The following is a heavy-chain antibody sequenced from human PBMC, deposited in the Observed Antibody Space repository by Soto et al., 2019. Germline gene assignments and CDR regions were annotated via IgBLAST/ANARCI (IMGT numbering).Heavy chain of an antibody. CDR2: MNPNSGNT. J-gene: IGHJ4*02. D-gene: IGHD5-18*01. Sequence: AASVQVSCKASGYTFTSYDINWGRQATGQGLEWMGWMNPNSGNTGYAQKFQGRVTMTRNTSISTAYMELTNLKFDDTALYYCAYVGGYSTGDYSFDLWGQGTPVTVSS. CDR3: AYVGGYSTGDYSFDL. V-gene: IGHV1-8*01. CDR1: GYTFTSYD.